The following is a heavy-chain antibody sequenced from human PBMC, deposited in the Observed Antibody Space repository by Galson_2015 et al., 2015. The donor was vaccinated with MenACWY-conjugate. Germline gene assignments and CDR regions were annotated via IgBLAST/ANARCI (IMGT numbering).Heavy chain of an antibody. V-gene: IGHV4-39*01. D-gene: IGHD3-22*01. CDR1: GGSIYSDSYW. J-gene: IGHJ5*02. Sequence: ETLSLTCTVSGGSIYSDSYWWGWIRQPPGKGLEWIASIHYSETTHYNPSLKSRVSISVDTSKNQFSLKLSSVSAADTAVYYCARLPRGINLLVEGSWGPGILVTVSS. CDR3: ARLPRGINLLVEGS. CDR2: IHYSETT.